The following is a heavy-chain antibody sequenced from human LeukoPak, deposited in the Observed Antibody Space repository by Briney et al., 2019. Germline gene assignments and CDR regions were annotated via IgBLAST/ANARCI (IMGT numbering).Heavy chain of an antibody. J-gene: IGHJ4*02. Sequence: GSLRLSCAASGFTFGHYWMHWVRQAPGKGLLWVSRINPDGSDPTYADSVKGRFTISRDNAKNTLYLQMNSLRAEDSAVYFCAGLPDPGWGQGTLVTVSS. CDR2: INPDGSDP. CDR1: GFTFGHYW. CDR3: AGLPDPG. V-gene: IGHV3-74*03.